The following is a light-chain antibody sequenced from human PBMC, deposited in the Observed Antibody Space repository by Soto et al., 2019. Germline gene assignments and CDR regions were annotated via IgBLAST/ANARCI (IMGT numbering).Light chain of an antibody. J-gene: IGKJ4*01. CDR3: QEDGSSPRLT. CDR2: CAS. V-gene: IGKV3-20*01. Sequence: EFGLTQSPGTLSLSPGERATLSCSASQSVSSSSSAWHQQKPVQAPRILIYCASTRATGIPDRFSGSRSWTDFTLTINRLEPQDFALYYCQEDGSSPRLTFGGWTKVEIK. CDR1: QSVSSSS.